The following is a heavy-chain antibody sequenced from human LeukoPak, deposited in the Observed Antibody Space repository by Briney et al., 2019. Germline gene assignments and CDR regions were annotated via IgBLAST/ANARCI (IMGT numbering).Heavy chain of an antibody. D-gene: IGHD3-10*01. CDR3: ARHITQRGLDS. CDR1: GYSFTNYW. V-gene: IGHV5-51*01. J-gene: IGHJ4*02. CDR2: IYPGDFDT. Sequence: GESLKISCKGSGYSFTNYWIGWVRQMTGRGLEWMGIIYPGDFDTRYSPSFQGQVTISADKSISTAYLQWSSLKASDTAMYFCARHITQRGLDSWGQGTLVTVSS.